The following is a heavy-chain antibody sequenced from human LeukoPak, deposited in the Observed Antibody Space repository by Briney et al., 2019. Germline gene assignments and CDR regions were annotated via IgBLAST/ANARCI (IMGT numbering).Heavy chain of an antibody. Sequence: PSETLSLTCTVSGGSITSSTYYWGWIRQPPGKGLEWIGSMYYSGSTYYNPSLKSRVTISVDTSKNQFSLKLSSVTAADTAVYYCARNPVRARGALHYYYYMDVWGKGTTVTISS. J-gene: IGHJ6*03. CDR2: MYYSGST. CDR3: ARNPVRARGALHYYYYMDV. D-gene: IGHD3-10*01. CDR1: GGSITSSTYY. V-gene: IGHV4-39*07.